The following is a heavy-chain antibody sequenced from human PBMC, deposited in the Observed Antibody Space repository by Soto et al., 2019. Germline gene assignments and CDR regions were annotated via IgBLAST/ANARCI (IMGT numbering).Heavy chain of an antibody. J-gene: IGHJ2*01. Sequence: EVQLLESGGGLVQPGGSLRLSCAASGLTFSSYAMGWVRQVPGQGLEWVSAISATSTNAYYADSVKGRFTISRDNSQNTLYMERNSLRADDTAVYYCAKDLRGPAAGTWYFDLWGRGTMVTVSS. D-gene: IGHD6-13*01. V-gene: IGHV3-23*01. CDR1: GLTFSSYA. CDR3: AKDLRGPAAGTWYFDL. CDR2: ISATSTNA.